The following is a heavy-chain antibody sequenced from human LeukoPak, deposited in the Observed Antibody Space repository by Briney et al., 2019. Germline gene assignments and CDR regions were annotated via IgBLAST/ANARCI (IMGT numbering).Heavy chain of an antibody. V-gene: IGHV4-34*01. CDR2: INHSGST. Sequence: PSETLSLTCAVYGGSFSGYYWSWIRRPPGKGLEWIGEINHSGSTNYNPSLKSRVTISVDTSKNQFSLKLSSVTAADTAVYYCARARYYYYGMDVWGQGTTVTVSS. CDR1: GGSFSGYY. J-gene: IGHJ6*02. CDR3: ARARYYYYGMDV.